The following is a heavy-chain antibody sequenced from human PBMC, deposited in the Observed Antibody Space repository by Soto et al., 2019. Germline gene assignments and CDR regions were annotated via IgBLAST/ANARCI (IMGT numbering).Heavy chain of an antibody. D-gene: IGHD2-15*01. V-gene: IGHV1-3*01. CDR3: ARGVVVVAVNWFDP. CDR2: INAGNGNT. CDR1: GYTFTSYA. Sequence: QVQLVQSGAEVKKPGASVKVSCKASGYTFTSYAMHWVRQSPGQRLEGVGWINAGNGNTKYSQKFQGRVTITRDTSASTAYMELSSLRSEDTGVYYCARGVVVVAVNWFDPWGQGTLVTVSS. J-gene: IGHJ5*02.